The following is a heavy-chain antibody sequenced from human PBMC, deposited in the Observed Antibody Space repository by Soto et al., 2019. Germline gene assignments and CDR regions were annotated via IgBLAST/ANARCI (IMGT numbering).Heavy chain of an antibody. V-gene: IGHV3-23*01. D-gene: IGHD3-10*01. Sequence: PGGSLRLSCAASGFTFSSYAMSWVRQAPGKGLEWVSAISGSGGSTYYADSVKGRFTISRDNSKNTLYLQMNSLRAEDTAVYYCAKYPLGPLWFYSYYFDYWGQGTLVTVSS. CDR1: GFTFSSYA. J-gene: IGHJ4*02. CDR3: AKYPLGPLWFYSYYFDY. CDR2: ISGSGGST.